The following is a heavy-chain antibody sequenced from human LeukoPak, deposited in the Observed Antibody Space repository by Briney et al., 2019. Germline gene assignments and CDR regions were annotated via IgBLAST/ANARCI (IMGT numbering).Heavy chain of an antibody. CDR3: ARVSHYYDSSGYYYVRAFDI. J-gene: IGHJ3*02. V-gene: IGHV4-59*12. CDR2: IYYSGST. D-gene: IGHD3-22*01. Sequence: SETLSLTCTVSGGSISGYYWSWIRQPPGTGLEWIGYIYYSGSTKYNPSLKSRVTISVDASKNQFSLRLSSLTAADTAVYYCARVSHYYDSSGYYYVRAFDIWGQGTMVTVSS. CDR1: GGSISGYY.